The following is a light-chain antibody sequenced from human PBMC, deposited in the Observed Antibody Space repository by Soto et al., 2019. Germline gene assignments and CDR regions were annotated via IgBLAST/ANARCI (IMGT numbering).Light chain of an antibody. CDR2: KIS. CDR3: MQGTHWPLT. CDR1: QSLLYSDGNTY. J-gene: IGKJ5*01. V-gene: IGKV2-30*01. Sequence: DVVMTQSPLSLPVTLGQPASISCRSSQSLLYSDGNTYLTWFQQRPGQSPRRLIYKISNRDSGVPDRFSGSGSGTAFTLTISRXEAEDVGVYYCMQGTHWPLTVGQGTRLEIK.